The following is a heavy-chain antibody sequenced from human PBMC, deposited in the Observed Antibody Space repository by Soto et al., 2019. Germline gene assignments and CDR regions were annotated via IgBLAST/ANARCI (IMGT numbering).Heavy chain of an antibody. J-gene: IGHJ6*02. V-gene: IGHV5-51*01. CDR1: GYSFTSYW. CDR3: ARTPHYYDSSGYYLGYYYYGMDV. Sequence: PGESLKISCKGSGYSFTSYWIGWVRQMPGKGLEWMGIIYPGDSDTRYSPSFQGQVTISADKSISTAYLQWSSLKASDTAMCYCARTPHYYDSSGYYLGYYYYGMDVWGQGTTVTVS. CDR2: IYPGDSDT. D-gene: IGHD3-22*01.